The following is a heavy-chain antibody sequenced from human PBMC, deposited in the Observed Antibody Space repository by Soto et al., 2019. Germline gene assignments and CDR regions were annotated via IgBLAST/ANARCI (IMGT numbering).Heavy chain of an antibody. CDR2: INAGNGNT. J-gene: IGHJ6*03. D-gene: IGHD2-15*01. V-gene: IGHV1-3*01. CDR3: AREVVAATYYYYYYMDV. Sequence: APVKVSCKASGYTFTSYAMHWVRQAPGQRLEWMGWINAGNGNTKYSQKFQGRVTITRDTSASTAYMELSSLRSEDTAVYYCAREVVAATYYYYYYMDVWGKGTTVTVSS. CDR1: GYTFTSYA.